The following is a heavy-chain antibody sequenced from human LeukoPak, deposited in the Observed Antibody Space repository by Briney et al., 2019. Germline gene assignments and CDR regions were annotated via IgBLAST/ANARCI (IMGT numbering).Heavy chain of an antibody. CDR2: IYYSGST. D-gene: IGHD3-22*01. J-gene: IGHJ4*02. Sequence: SETLSLTCTVSGGSISSYYWSWIRQPPGKGLEWIGYIYYSGSTNYNPSLESRVTISVDTSKNQFSLKLSSVTAADTAVYYCARSGYYDSSGYYYGLDYWGQGTLVTVSS. V-gene: IGHV4-59*01. CDR1: GGSISSYY. CDR3: ARSGYYDSSGYYYGLDY.